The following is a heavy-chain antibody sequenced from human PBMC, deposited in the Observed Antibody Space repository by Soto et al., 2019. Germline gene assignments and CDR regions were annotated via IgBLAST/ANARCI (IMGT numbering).Heavy chain of an antibody. CDR3: ARYCSGGSCYRKHQTEYYYYYYGMDV. D-gene: IGHD2-15*01. J-gene: IGHJ6*02. CDR1: GFTFSSYS. CDR2: ISSSSSYI. Sequence: PVGSLRLSCAASGFTFSSYSMNWVGQARGKRLEWVSSISSSSSYIYYADSVKGRFTISRDNAKNSLYLQMNSLRAEDTAVYYCARYCSGGSCYRKHQTEYYYYYYGMDVWGQGTTVTVS. V-gene: IGHV3-21*01.